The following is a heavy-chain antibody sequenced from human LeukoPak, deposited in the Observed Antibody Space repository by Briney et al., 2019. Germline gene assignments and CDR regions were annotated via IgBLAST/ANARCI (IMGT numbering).Heavy chain of an antibody. D-gene: IGHD3-3*01. CDR2: IYYSGST. CDR1: GGSISSSSYY. Sequence: PSETLSLTCTVSGGSISSSSYYWGWIRQPPGKGLEWIGSIYYSGSTYYNPSPKGRVTISVDTSKNQFSLKLSSVTAADTAVYYCAGLLNDFWSGYYPVEYFDYWGQGTLVTVSS. J-gene: IGHJ4*02. V-gene: IGHV4-39*01. CDR3: AGLLNDFWSGYYPVEYFDY.